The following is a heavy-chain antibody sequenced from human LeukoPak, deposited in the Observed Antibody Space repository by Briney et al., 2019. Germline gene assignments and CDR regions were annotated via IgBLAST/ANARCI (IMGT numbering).Heavy chain of an antibody. Sequence: GGSLRLSCAASGFDFSTYAINWVRQAPGKGLEWVSSISTMSNYIFYGDSVKGRFTISRDNAKNTLYLQMDSLRAEDTAVYYCAKTGFRAARPDYFDYWGQGTLVTVSS. V-gene: IGHV3-21*04. CDR3: AKTGFRAARPDYFDY. J-gene: IGHJ4*02. CDR2: ISTMSNYI. D-gene: IGHD6-6*01. CDR1: GFDFSTYA.